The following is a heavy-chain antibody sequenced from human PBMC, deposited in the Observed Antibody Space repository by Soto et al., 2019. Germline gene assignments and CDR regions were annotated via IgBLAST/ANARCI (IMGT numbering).Heavy chain of an antibody. J-gene: IGHJ4*02. D-gene: IGHD6-13*01. V-gene: IGHV1-69*12. Sequence: QVQLVQSGAEVKKPGSSVKVSCKASGGTFSSYAISWVRQAPGQGLEWMGGIIPIFGTANYAQKFQGRVTITADESTSTADRELSSLRSEDTAVYYCARTAARGRNWGPNDYWGQGTLVTVSS. CDR2: IIPIFGTA. CDR3: ARTAARGRNWGPNDY. CDR1: GGTFSSYA.